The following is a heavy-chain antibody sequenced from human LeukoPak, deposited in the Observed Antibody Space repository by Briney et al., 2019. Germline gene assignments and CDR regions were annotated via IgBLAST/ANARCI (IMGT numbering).Heavy chain of an antibody. CDR3: GAGRQFIGAFDI. J-gene: IGHJ3*02. D-gene: IGHD3-10*01. CDR2: ISSGATTI. Sequence: GGSLRLSCAASGFTFSSYEFYWVRQAPGKGLEWVSYISSGATTIRYADSVKGQFTISRDDAKKSLYLQMNSLRAEDTAIYYCGAGRQFIGAFDIWGQGTLLTVSS. CDR1: GFTFSSYE. V-gene: IGHV3-48*03.